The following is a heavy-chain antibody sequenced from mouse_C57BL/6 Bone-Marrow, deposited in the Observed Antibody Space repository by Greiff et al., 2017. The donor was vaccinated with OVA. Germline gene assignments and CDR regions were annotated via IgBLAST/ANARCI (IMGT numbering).Heavy chain of an antibody. CDR1: GYTFTSYW. V-gene: IGHV1-69*01. CDR3: ARWLLRFDY. D-gene: IGHD2-3*01. J-gene: IGHJ2*01. CDR2: IDPSDSYT. Sequence: VQLQQSGAELVMPGASVKLSCKASGYTFTSYWMHWVKQRPGQGLEWIGEIDPSDSYTNYNQKFKGKSTLTVDKSSSTAYMQLSSLTSEDSAVYYCARWLLRFDYWGQGTTLTVSS.